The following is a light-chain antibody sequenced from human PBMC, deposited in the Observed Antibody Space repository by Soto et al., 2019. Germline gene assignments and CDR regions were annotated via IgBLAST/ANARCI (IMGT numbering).Light chain of an antibody. CDR3: QQLDGYPLT. CDR2: AAS. CDR1: QDITTF. V-gene: IGKV1-9*01. Sequence: DIQLTQSPSFLSASVGDRVTLTCRASQDITTFLAWYQQKPGKAPKLLIYAASSLQGGVPSRFSGSGFGTHFTLPISGLQPEDFATYYCQQLDGYPLTFGGGTTVEIK. J-gene: IGKJ4*01.